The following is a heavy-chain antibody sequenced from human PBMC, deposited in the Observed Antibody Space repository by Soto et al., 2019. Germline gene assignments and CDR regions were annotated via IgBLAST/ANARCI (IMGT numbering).Heavy chain of an antibody. CDR1: GYAFSTYL. V-gene: IGHV1-8*02. J-gene: IGHJ4*02. CDR2: MNPNSGNT. CDR3: ARARGPVDY. Sequence: ASVKVSCKTSGYAFSTYLMHWVRQATGQGLEWMGWMNPNSGNTDYAQKFQGRVTMTRNTSISTAYMELSSLRSEDTAVYYCARARGPVDYWGQGTLVTVSS.